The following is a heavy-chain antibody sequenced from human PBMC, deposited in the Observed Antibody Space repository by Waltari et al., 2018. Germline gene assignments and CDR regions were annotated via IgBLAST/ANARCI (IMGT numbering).Heavy chain of an antibody. Sequence: VQLVDSGGDMVQPGGSLRLSCAASGFTFTSYAMHWVRPAPGKGLEWVSGISGAGMTTYYADSVRGRFTISRDNAKNTVYLQMDSLRVEDTAVYYCAKDVALLVVPAAHDWFDPWGQGTLVTVSS. J-gene: IGHJ5*02. CDR3: AKDVALLVVPAAHDWFDP. CDR1: GFTFTSYA. D-gene: IGHD2-2*01. V-gene: IGHV3-23*04. CDR2: ISGAGMTT.